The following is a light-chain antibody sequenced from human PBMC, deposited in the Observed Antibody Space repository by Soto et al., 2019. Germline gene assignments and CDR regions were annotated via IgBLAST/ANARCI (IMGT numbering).Light chain of an antibody. J-gene: IGLJ1*01. Sequence: QSALTQPASVSGSPGQSITISCTGTSRDVGSYYLVTWYQQYPGKAPKLMIYEASKRPSGVSNRFSGSKSGNTASLTISGLQAEDEADYYCCSYAGSRTYVFGTGTKLTVL. CDR3: CSYAGSRTYV. CDR2: EAS. CDR1: SRDVGSYYL. V-gene: IGLV2-23*01.